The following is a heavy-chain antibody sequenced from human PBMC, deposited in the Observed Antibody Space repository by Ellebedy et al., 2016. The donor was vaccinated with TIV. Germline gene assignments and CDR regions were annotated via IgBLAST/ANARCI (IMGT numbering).Heavy chain of an antibody. J-gene: IGHJ4*02. Sequence: MPSETLSLTCAVSGDSISSGNWWSWVRQPPGKGLERIGEVYHTGSTYYNPSLKSRVAISVDTAKNPFSLKLSSVTAADTAVYYCARGYPRDSSGPGYWGQGTLVTVSS. V-gene: IGHV4-4*02. CDR1: GDSISSGNW. CDR3: ARGYPRDSSGPGY. CDR2: VYHTGST. D-gene: IGHD3-22*01.